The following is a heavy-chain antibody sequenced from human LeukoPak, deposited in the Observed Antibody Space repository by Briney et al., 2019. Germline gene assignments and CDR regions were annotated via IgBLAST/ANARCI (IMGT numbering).Heavy chain of an antibody. V-gene: IGHV5-51*01. D-gene: IGHD6-6*01. Sequence: GESLKISCKGSGYSFTSYWIGWVRPRPGKGPEWMGIIYPGESDTRYSPSFQGQVTISADKSISTAYLQWSSLKASDTAMYYCARHGYSSSSGDAFDIWGQGTMVTVSS. CDR1: GYSFTSYW. CDR2: IYPGESDT. J-gene: IGHJ3*02. CDR3: ARHGYSSSSGDAFDI.